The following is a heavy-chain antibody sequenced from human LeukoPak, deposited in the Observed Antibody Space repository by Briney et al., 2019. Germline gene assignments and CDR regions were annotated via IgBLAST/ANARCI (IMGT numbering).Heavy chain of an antibody. V-gene: IGHV1-18*01. Sequence: ASVKVSCKASGYTFTSYGISWVRQAPGQGLEWMGWISAYNGNTNYAQKPQGRVTMTTDRSTSTAYMELRNLRSDDTAVYYCARDWLIVRGRIDYWGQGTLVTVSS. CDR1: GYTFTSYG. D-gene: IGHD3-22*01. J-gene: IGHJ4*02. CDR2: ISAYNGNT. CDR3: ARDWLIVRGRIDY.